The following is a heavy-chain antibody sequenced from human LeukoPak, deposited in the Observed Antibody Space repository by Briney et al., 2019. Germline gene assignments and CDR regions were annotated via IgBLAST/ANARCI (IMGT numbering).Heavy chain of an antibody. D-gene: IGHD2-2*02. CDR3: ARQGLGYRSSTSCYTQGFFDY. CDR2: IIPILGIA. CDR1: GGTFSSYA. V-gene: IGHV1-69*04. J-gene: IGHJ4*02. Sequence: SVKVSCKASGGTFSSYAISWVRQAPGQGLEWMGRIIPILGIANYAQKFQGRVTITADKSTSTAYMELSSLRSEDTAVYYCARQGLGYRSSTSCYTQGFFDYWGQGTLVTVSS.